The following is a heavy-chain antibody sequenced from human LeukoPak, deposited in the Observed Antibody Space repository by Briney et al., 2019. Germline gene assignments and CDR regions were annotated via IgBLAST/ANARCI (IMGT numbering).Heavy chain of an antibody. J-gene: IGHJ4*02. D-gene: IGHD4-23*01. V-gene: IGHV3-23*01. Sequence: GGSLRLSCAASGFSFNNYAMNWVRQAPGKGLDWVSTVSYSGTDTYYADSVKGRFVISRDNSKKTVYLQMNSLRAEDTAVYYCAKGRGGNFVDYWGQGTLVIVSS. CDR2: VSYSGTDT. CDR3: AKGRGGNFVDY. CDR1: GFSFNNYA.